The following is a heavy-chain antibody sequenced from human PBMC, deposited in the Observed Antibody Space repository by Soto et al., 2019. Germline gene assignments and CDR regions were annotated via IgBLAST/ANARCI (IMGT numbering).Heavy chain of an antibody. J-gene: IGHJ4*02. D-gene: IGHD2-8*01. CDR2: SSAYNGDT. Sequence: QAQLVQSGAEVKKPGASVKVSCRASGYTFTSYGYAWVRQAPGQGLEWMGWSSAYNGDTNYAQKFQDTVTLTTDTSTTTVYMELRNLGSDDTAIYYCARSGAYCTSITCLFDSFWGLGTLVTVSS. CDR1: GYTFTSYG. CDR3: ARSGAYCTSITCLFDSF. V-gene: IGHV1-18*01.